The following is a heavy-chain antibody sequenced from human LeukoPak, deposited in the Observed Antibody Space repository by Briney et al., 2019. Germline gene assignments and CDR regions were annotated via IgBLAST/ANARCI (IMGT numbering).Heavy chain of an antibody. CDR3: ARGEGSYYYYYYVDV. Sequence: ASVKVSCKASGYTFTSYDINWVRQATGQGLEWMGWMNPNSGNTGYAQKFQGRVTITRNTSISTAYMELSSLRSEDTAVYYCARGEGSYYYYYYVDVWGKGTTVTVSS. J-gene: IGHJ6*03. V-gene: IGHV1-8*01. CDR2: MNPNSGNT. CDR1: GYTFTSYD.